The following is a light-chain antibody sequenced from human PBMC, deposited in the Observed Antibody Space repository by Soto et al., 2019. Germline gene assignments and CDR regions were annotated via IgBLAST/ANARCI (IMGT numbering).Light chain of an antibody. J-gene: IGKJ5*01. Sequence: EIVLTQYQGILSLSPGASATLSCRASQSVRSYLAGFQQKPGQPPRLLIYDASKRATGLPARFSGSGSGTAFTLTISSLEAEDFAVYYCHQRSNWLDTFGQGTRLEIK. V-gene: IGKV3-11*01. CDR3: HQRSNWLDT. CDR1: QSVRSY. CDR2: DAS.